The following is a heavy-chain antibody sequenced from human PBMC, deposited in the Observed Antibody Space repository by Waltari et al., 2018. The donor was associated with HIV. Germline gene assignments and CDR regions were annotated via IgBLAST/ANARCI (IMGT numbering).Heavy chain of an antibody. CDR2: INQDGSEK. J-gene: IGHJ5*02. CDR1: GFTFSSYW. Sequence: EVQLVESGGGLVQPGGSLRLSCAASGFTFSSYWMSWVRQAPGKGLECVANINQDGSEKYYVDSMKGRFTISRDNAKNSLYLQINSLRAEDTAVYYCAGRSPARRLNWFDPWGQGTLVIVSS. CDR3: AGRSPARRLNWFDP. V-gene: IGHV3-7*01. D-gene: IGHD2-8*01.